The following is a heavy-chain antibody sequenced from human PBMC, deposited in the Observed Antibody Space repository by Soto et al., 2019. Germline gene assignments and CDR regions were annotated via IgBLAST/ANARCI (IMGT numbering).Heavy chain of an antibody. CDR3: AALAPKRNYYDSSGYPLAFDI. J-gene: IGHJ3*02. V-gene: IGHV1-58*01. D-gene: IGHD3-22*01. CDR2: IVVGSGNT. CDR1: GLTFTSSA. Sequence: GASVKISCKASGLTFTSSAVQWVRQARGQRLEWIGWIVVGSGNTNYAQKFQERVTITRDMTTSTAYLELSSLRSEDTAVYYYAALAPKRNYYDSSGYPLAFDIWGQGTMVTVSS.